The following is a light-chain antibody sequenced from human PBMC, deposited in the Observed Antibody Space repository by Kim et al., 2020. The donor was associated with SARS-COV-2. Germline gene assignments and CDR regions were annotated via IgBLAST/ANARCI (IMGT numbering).Light chain of an antibody. J-gene: IGKJ1*01. CDR2: TAS. CDR1: QDIGGD. Sequence: ASVGYSVTVTWRASQDIGGDLVWYQQRAGKAPQRLIYTASRLQSGVPSRFSGSGSETEFTLTISSLQPEDVATYYCLQHDNYPPTFGQGTKVDIK. V-gene: IGKV1-17*01. CDR3: LQHDNYPPT.